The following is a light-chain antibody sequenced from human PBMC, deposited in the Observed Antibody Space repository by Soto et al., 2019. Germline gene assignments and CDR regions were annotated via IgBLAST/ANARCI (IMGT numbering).Light chain of an antibody. Sequence: EIVLTQSPATLSLSPGERATLSCRASQSVSSSLAWYQHKPGQAPRLLIYDASNRATGIPARFSGSGSGTDFTLTISSLEPEDFAVYYCQQRSNWPPGFGQGTRLEIK. CDR2: DAS. CDR1: QSVSSS. CDR3: QQRSNWPPG. V-gene: IGKV3-11*01. J-gene: IGKJ5*01.